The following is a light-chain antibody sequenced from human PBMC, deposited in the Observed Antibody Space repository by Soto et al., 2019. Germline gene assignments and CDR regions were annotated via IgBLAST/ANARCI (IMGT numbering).Light chain of an antibody. V-gene: IGKV3-20*01. CDR3: QQYGASPWT. Sequence: EIVLTQSPGTLSLSPGERAALSCRASQSVIISHLAWYQQKRGQAPRLLIYDTSTRATGIPDRFSGSGSGTDFTLTISRLEPEDFAVYHCQQYGASPWTFGQGTKVDI. CDR1: QSVIISH. CDR2: DTS. J-gene: IGKJ1*01.